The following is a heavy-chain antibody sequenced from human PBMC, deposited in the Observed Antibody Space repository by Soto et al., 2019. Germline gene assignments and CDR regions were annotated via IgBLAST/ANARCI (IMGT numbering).Heavy chain of an antibody. J-gene: IGHJ6*02. D-gene: IGHD1-1*01. CDR3: ARVWALENYYGMDV. V-gene: IGHV4-59*01. CDR1: GGSISSYY. Sequence: SETLSLTCTVSGGSISSYYWSWIRQPPGKGLEWIGYIYYSGSTNYNPSLKSRVTISVDTSKNQFSLKLSSVTAADTAVYYCARVWALENYYGMDVWGQGTTVTVSS. CDR2: IYYSGST.